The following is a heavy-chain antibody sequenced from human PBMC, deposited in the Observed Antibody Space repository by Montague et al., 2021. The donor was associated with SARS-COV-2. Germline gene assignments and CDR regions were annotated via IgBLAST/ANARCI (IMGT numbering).Heavy chain of an antibody. J-gene: IGHJ6*02. V-gene: IGHV2-70*01. Sequence: PALVKPTQTLTLTCTFSGFSLSTSGMCVSWIRQPPGKALEWLALIDWDDDKYYSTSLKTRLTISKDTSKNQVVLTMTNMDPVDTATYYCARIPRAEITFYCSYGMDVWGQGTTVTVSS. CDR2: IDWDDDK. CDR3: ARIPRAEITFYCSYGMDV. CDR1: GFSLSTSGMC. D-gene: IGHD2-8*02.